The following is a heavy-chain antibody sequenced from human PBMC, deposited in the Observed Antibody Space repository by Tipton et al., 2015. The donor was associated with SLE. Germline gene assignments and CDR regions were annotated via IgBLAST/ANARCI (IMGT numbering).Heavy chain of an antibody. CDR3: SAASSPRGSYMDV. CDR2: IVPLFGTT. J-gene: IGHJ6*04. Sequence: QLVQSGPEVKKPGSSVRVSCKTSGGTFTNYAFNWVRQAPGQGLEWVGKIVPLFGTTDYAPNFQGRVTFTADKSTKTAYMEVSSRTSADPAVYYCSAASSPRGSYMDVWGKGTAVSVSS. CDR1: GGTFTNYA. D-gene: IGHD2-2*01. V-gene: IGHV1-69*06.